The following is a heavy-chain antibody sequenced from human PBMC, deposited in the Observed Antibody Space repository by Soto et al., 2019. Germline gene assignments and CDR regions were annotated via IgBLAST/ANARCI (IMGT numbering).Heavy chain of an antibody. D-gene: IGHD6-13*01. CDR3: ARALDSSSWYLGY. CDR1: GASFGPYY. J-gene: IGHJ4*02. Sequence: ASETLSLTYVVNGASFGPYYWVWIRQPQPPGKGLEWIGESNHRGDTNYNPSLKSRVTISIDTPKNQFSLNLSSVTAADTAVYYCARALDSSSWYLGYWGQGTLVTVSS. CDR2: SNHRGDT. V-gene: IGHV4-34*01.